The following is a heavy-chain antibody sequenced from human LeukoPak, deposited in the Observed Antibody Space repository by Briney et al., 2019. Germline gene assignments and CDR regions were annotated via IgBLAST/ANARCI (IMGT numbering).Heavy chain of an antibody. D-gene: IGHD3-10*01. CDR3: AKPPFGATPAKYSPH. CDR1: GGSISSHY. Sequence: SETLSLTCTVSGGSISSHYWSWIRQPPGRGLEWIGYIYSSGTTNYNPSLKSRVTISVDTSKNQFSLKLNSVTAADTAVYYCAKPPFGATPAKYSPHWGRGPLAPVPS. CDR2: IYSSGTT. J-gene: IGHJ1*01. V-gene: IGHV4-59*11.